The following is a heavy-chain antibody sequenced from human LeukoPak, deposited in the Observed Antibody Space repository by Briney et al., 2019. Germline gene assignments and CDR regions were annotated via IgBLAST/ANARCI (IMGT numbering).Heavy chain of an antibody. D-gene: IGHD3-10*01. CDR1: GFTFSSYE. J-gene: IGHJ5*02. CDR2: ISSSGSTI. CDR3: ARSCYGSGSYHNWFDP. Sequence: AGRSLRLSCAASGFTFSSYEMNWVRRAPRKGLEWVSYISSSGSTIYYADSVKGRFTIPRDNAKNSLYLQMNSLRAEDTGVYYCARSCYGSGSYHNWFDPWGQGTLVSVSS. V-gene: IGHV3-48*03.